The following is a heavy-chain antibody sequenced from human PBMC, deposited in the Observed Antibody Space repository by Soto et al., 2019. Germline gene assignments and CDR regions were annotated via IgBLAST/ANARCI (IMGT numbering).Heavy chain of an antibody. CDR1: GFNFSSYW. J-gene: IGHJ4*02. CDR2: IKQDGSEK. CDR3: ARDSPRYCTNGVCYTFDY. V-gene: IGHV3-7*01. Sequence: GGSLRLSCASSGFNFSSYWMSWVRQAPGKGLEWVANIKQDGSEKYYVDSVKGRFTISRDNAKNSLYLQMNSLRAEGTAVYYCARDSPRYCTNGVCYTFDYWGQGTLVTVSS. D-gene: IGHD2-8*01.